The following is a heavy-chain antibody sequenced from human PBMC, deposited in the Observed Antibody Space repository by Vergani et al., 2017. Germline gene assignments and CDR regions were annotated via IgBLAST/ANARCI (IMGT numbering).Heavy chain of an antibody. V-gene: IGHV2-5*01. D-gene: IGHD2/OR15-2a*01. Sequence: QITLKESGPTLVKATQTLTLTCTFSGFSLSTSGVGVGWIRQPPGKALEWLALIYWNDDKTYSPSLKHRLTITKDTSRNQVVLTMTNMDPGDTSTYYCANCGDFGRGGFYGNWGQGTLVTVSA. CDR2: IYWNDDK. J-gene: IGHJ4*02. CDR3: ANCGDFGRGGFYGN. CDR1: GFSLSTSGVG.